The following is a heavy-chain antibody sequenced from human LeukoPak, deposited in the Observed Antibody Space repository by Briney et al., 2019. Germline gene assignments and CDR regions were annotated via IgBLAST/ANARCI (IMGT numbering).Heavy chain of an antibody. V-gene: IGHV3-48*01. D-gene: IGHD1-26*01. Sequence: GGSLRLSCAASAFTFSDYIMKWVRQAPGKGLEWISYISGRSSTIYYAASVRGRFTTSRDNAKNSMYLQMNSMRAEDTAVYYCARDRLTSGSYFFDYWGQGTLVTVSS. CDR3: ARDRLTSGSYFFDY. CDR1: AFTFSDYI. CDR2: ISGRSSTI. J-gene: IGHJ4*02.